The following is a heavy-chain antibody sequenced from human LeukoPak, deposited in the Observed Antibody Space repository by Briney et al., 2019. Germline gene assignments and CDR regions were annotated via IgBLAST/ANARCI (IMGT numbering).Heavy chain of an antibody. J-gene: IGHJ4*02. Sequence: GGSLRPSCAASGFTFTSYAMTWVRQAPGKGLEWVSAISGSGGSTYYADSVKGRFTISRDNSKNTLYLQMNSLRAEDTAVYYCSKSRSYYDSCNFDYWGQGTLVTVSS. CDR3: SKSRSYYDSCNFDY. D-gene: IGHD3-22*01. CDR2: ISGSGGST. CDR1: GFTFTSYA. V-gene: IGHV3-23*01.